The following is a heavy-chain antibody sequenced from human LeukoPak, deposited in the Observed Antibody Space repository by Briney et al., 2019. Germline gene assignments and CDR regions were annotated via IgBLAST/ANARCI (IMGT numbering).Heavy chain of an antibody. CDR3: ARLHTAMVVDAFDI. CDR1: GFTFSSFW. CDR2: IKQDGSER. Sequence: GVSLRLSCAASGFTFSSFWMNWVRQAPGKGLEWVANIKQDGSERYYVDSVRGRFTISRDNAKKSLYLEMNSLRAEDTAVYYCARLHTAMVVDAFDIWGQGTMVTVSS. V-gene: IGHV3-7*01. D-gene: IGHD5-18*01. J-gene: IGHJ3*02.